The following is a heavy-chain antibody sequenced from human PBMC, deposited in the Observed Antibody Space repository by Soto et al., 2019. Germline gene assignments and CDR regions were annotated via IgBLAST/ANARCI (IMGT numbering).Heavy chain of an antibody. CDR1: GGSFSGYY. D-gene: IGHD6-6*01. Sequence: SETLSLTCAVYGGSFSGYYWSWIRQPPGKGLEWIGEISHSGSTNYNPSLKSRVTISVDTSKNQFSLKLSSVTAADTALYYCARFGRKYSSSASFDYWGQGTLVTVSS. CDR2: ISHSGST. J-gene: IGHJ4*02. V-gene: IGHV4-34*01. CDR3: ARFGRKYSSSASFDY.